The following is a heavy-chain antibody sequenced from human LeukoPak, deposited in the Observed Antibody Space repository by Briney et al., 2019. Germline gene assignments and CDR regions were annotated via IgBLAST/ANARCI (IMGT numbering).Heavy chain of an antibody. Sequence: ASVKVSCKASGGTFSSYAISWVRQAPGQGLEWMGGIIPIFGTANYAQKFQGRVTITADESTSTAYMELSSLRSEDTAVYYCARLAYCGGDCHPPMGYVDYWGQGTLVTVSS. D-gene: IGHD2-21*02. J-gene: IGHJ4*02. V-gene: IGHV1-69*01. CDR3: ARLAYCGGDCHPPMGYVDY. CDR1: GGTFSSYA. CDR2: IIPIFGTA.